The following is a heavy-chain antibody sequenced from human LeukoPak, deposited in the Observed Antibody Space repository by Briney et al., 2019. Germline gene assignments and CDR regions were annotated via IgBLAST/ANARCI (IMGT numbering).Heavy chain of an antibody. Sequence: GGSLRLSCAASGFTFSSYNMNWVRQAPGKGLEWVSSITSSSSYIYYADSVKGRFTISRDNAKNSLFLQMNSLTAEDTAVYYCARDRSTDFWTGYYTNYFDYWGQGTLVTVSS. J-gene: IGHJ4*02. CDR3: ARDRSTDFWTGYYTNYFDY. CDR2: ITSSSSYI. V-gene: IGHV3-21*01. D-gene: IGHD3/OR15-3a*01. CDR1: GFTFSSYN.